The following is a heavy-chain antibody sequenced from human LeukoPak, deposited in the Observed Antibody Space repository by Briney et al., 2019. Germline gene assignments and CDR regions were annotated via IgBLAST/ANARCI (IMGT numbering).Heavy chain of an antibody. CDR2: INPSGGST. Sequence: GASVKVSCKSSGYTFNSYYMHWVRQAPGQGLEWMGIINPSGGSTSYAQKFQGRVSMTRDTSTSTVYMELSSLRSEDTAVYYCARESYGEEDNWGQGTLVTVSS. CDR3: ARESYGEEDN. CDR1: GYTFNSYY. D-gene: IGHD4-17*01. V-gene: IGHV1-46*02. J-gene: IGHJ4*02.